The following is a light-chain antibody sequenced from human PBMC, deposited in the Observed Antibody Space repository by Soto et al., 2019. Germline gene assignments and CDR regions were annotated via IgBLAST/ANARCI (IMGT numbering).Light chain of an antibody. CDR3: SSYTRSSTSYV. J-gene: IGLJ1*01. CDR1: SSDVGGYNY. V-gene: IGLV2-14*01. Sequence: QSALTQPASVSGSPGQSITISCTGTSSDVGGYNYVSWYQQHPGKAPKLMIYEVSNRPSRVSNRFSGSKSGNTASLTISGLQAEDEASYYCSSYTRSSTSYVSATGTKLTVL. CDR2: EVS.